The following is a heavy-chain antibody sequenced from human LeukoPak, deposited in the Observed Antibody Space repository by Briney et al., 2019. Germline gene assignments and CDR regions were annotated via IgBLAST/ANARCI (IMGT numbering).Heavy chain of an antibody. CDR1: GGSFSGYY. D-gene: IGHD5-12*01. J-gene: IGHJ5*02. CDR2: INHSGST. Sequence: SETLSLTCAVYGGSFSGYYWSWIRQPPGKGLEWIGEINHSGSTNYNPSLKSRVTISVDTSKNQFSLKLRSVTAADTAVYYCARWWLRLAAGGFDPWGQGTLVTVSS. CDR3: ARWWLRLAAGGFDP. V-gene: IGHV4-34*01.